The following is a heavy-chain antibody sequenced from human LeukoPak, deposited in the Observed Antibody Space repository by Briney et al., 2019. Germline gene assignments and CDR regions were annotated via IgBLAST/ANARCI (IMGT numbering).Heavy chain of an antibody. CDR2: IYPGDSDT. Sequence: GESLKISCEGSGYRFTTYWIGWVRQMPGKGLEWMGVIYPGDSDTTYSPSFQGQVTISADKSNNTAYLQWSSLKASDTATYYCARRAHYNYGLDVWGQGTTVTASS. CDR3: ARRAHYNYGLDV. J-gene: IGHJ6*02. V-gene: IGHV5-51*01. CDR1: GYRFTTYW.